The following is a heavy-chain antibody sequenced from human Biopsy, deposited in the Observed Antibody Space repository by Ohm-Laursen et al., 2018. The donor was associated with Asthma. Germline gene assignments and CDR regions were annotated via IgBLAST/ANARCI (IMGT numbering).Heavy chain of an antibody. D-gene: IGHD3-10*02. J-gene: IGHJ3*02. Sequence: TLSLTCTVSGASISSGIYYWSWIRQHPGKGLEWIGYIYYSGSTYYNPSLKSRVTISVDASKNQFHLKLTSVTAADTALYYCARDHNDSGTRNVLHIWGQGTLVTVSS. CDR3: ARDHNDSGTRNVLHI. V-gene: IGHV4-31*03. CDR1: GASISSGIYY. CDR2: IYYSGST.